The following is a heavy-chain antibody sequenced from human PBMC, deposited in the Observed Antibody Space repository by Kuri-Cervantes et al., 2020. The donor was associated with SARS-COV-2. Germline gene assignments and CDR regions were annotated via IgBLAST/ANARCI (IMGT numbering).Heavy chain of an antibody. V-gene: IGHV4-34*01. D-gene: IGHD3-22*01. J-gene: IGHJ6*02. CDR1: GGSFSGYY. CDR2: INHSGST. Sequence: SETLSLTCAVYGGSFSGYYWSWIRQPPGKGLEWIGEINHSGSTNYNPSLKSRVTISVDTSKNQFSLKLSSVTAADTAVYYCARGKWLSAYYYYYYGMDVWGQGTTVTDSS. CDR3: ARGKWLSAYYYYYYGMDV.